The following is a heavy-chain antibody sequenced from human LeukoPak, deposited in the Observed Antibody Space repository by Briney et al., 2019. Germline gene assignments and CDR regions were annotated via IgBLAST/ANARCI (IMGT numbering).Heavy chain of an antibody. CDR2: MNPNSGNT. CDR3: ARGLRIVLGYCSGGSCYRPGWFDP. Sequence: ASVKVSCKASGYTFTSYDINWVRQATGQGLEWMGRMNPNSGNTGYAQKFQGRVTITRNTSISTAYMELSSLRSEDTAVYYCARGLRIVLGYCSGGSCYRPGWFDPWGQGTLVTVSS. V-gene: IGHV1-8*03. CDR1: GYTFTSYD. D-gene: IGHD2-15*01. J-gene: IGHJ5*02.